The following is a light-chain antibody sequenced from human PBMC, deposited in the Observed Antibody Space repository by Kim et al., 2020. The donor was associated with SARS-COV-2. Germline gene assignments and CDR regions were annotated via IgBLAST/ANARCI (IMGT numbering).Light chain of an antibody. V-gene: IGLV2-8*01. CDR1: ANDVGYYNL. CDR3: STYGGTSDFEI. Sequence: QSALTQPPSASGSPGQSVTISCTGTANDVGYYNLDSWYQQFPGKAPKLIIYEVSKRPSGVPVRFSGSKSGNTASLTVSGLQSEDEGDYYCSTYGGTSDFEIFGGGTQLTVL. CDR2: EVS. J-gene: IGLJ2*01.